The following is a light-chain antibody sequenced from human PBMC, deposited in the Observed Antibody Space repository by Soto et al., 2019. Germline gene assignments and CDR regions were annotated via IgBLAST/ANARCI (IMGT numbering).Light chain of an antibody. J-gene: IGKJ1*01. CDR2: GAS. Sequence: EIVLTQSPGTLSLSPVERATLSCRAIQIVSSSYLAWYQKKPGQAHRLLIYGASSRATGIPHRFSGSGSGTDFTLNISRLEPEDFAVYYCQQYGSSPWTFGQGTKV. V-gene: IGKV3-20*01. CDR1: QIVSSSY. CDR3: QQYGSSPWT.